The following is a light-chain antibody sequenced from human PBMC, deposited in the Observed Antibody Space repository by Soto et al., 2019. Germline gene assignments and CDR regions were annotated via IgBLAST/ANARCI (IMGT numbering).Light chain of an antibody. V-gene: IGKV3-20*01. J-gene: IGKJ1*01. CDR1: QSVSSNY. Sequence: EIVLTQSPGTLSLSLGERATLSCRASQSVSSNYLTWYQQKPGQAPRLLIYGASSRATGIPDRFSGSGSGTDFTLTISRLEPEDFAVYYCQQYGSSPWTFGQGTKVDIK. CDR2: GAS. CDR3: QQYGSSPWT.